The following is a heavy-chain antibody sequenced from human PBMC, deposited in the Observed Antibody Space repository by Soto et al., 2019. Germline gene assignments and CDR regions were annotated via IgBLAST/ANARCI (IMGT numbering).Heavy chain of an antibody. Sequence: GASVKVSCKASGYTFRGFYMHWVRQDPGQGLEWMGWINPNSGGTKSADKFQGRVTMTRDTSISTTYMELSRLTSDDTAVYYFASAAVTGTAGLDFWGQGTQVTVSS. CDR3: ASAAVTGTAGLDF. V-gene: IGHV1-2*02. CDR1: GYTFRGFY. D-gene: IGHD6-19*01. CDR2: INPNSGGT. J-gene: IGHJ4*02.